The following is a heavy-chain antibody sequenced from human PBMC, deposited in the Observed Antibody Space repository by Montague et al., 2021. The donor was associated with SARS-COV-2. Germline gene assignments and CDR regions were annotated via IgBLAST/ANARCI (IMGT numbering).Heavy chain of an antibody. D-gene: IGHD3-10*01. Sequence: SQTLSLTCAVYGGSFSGYYWNWIRQPPGKGLEWIGEINHSGSANYNPSLKRRVTISVDTSKNQFSLKLTSVAAADTAVYYCARLRDGVVPSPILGVGPFYSYYYMDVWGRGTPVTVSS. V-gene: IGHV4-34*01. CDR2: INHSGSA. CDR1: GGSFSGYY. J-gene: IGHJ6*03. CDR3: ARLRDGVVPSPILGVGPFYSYYYMDV.